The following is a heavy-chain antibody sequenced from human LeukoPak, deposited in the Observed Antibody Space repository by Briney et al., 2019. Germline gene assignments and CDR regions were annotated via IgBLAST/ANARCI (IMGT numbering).Heavy chain of an antibody. J-gene: IGHJ4*02. Sequence: GGSLRLSCAASGFTFSYAWMTWVRQGPGKGLEWVGHIAVRSDGGTTDYAAPVKGRFTISRDDSKGTLYLQMDSLQTEDTALYYCASLVGFSLYYWGQGTLVTVSS. D-gene: IGHD1-26*01. CDR2: IAVRSDGGTT. V-gene: IGHV3-15*04. CDR1: GFTFSYAW. CDR3: ASLVGFSLYY.